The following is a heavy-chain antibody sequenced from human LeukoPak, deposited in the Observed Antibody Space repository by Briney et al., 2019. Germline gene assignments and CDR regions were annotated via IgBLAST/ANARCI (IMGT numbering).Heavy chain of an antibody. V-gene: IGHV3-49*03. Sequence: PGGSLRLSCTASGFTFGNYALSWFRQAPGKGLEWVAFIRSKTYRGTTEYAASVKGRFTISRDDSKSIAYPQMNSLKTEDTAVYYCARANSFDSSGYYFDYWGQGTLVTVSS. CDR1: GFTFGNYA. D-gene: IGHD3-22*01. CDR3: ARANSFDSSGYYFDY. J-gene: IGHJ4*02. CDR2: IRSKTYRGTT.